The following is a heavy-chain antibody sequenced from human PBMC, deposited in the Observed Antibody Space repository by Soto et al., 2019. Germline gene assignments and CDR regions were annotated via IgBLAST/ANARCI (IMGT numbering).Heavy chain of an antibody. Sequence: QVQLVQSGAEVKKPGSSVKDSCRASGGTFNNYVINWVRQAPGQGLEWMAGIIPIFGTANYAQKFQGRVTITADKSTCTAYMELSSLRFEDTAVYYCARVSPTTSGVSYWGQGTLVTVSS. V-gene: IGHV1-69*06. D-gene: IGHD4-4*01. CDR1: GGTFNNYV. CDR3: ARVSPTTSGVSY. J-gene: IGHJ4*02. CDR2: IIPIFGTA.